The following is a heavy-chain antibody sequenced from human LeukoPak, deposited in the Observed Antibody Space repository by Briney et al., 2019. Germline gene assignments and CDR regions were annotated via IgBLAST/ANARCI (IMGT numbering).Heavy chain of an antibody. J-gene: IGHJ4*02. Sequence: SLRHFCEPSGITFCSYAMYRVREAPGKGLEWVAVISYDGSNKYYADSVKGRFTISRDNSKNTLYLQMNSLRAEDTAVYYCARARAVAGLYYFDYWGQGTLVTVSS. D-gene: IGHD6-19*01. V-gene: IGHV3-30*04. CDR1: GITFCSYA. CDR3: ARARAVAGLYYFDY. CDR2: ISYDGSNK.